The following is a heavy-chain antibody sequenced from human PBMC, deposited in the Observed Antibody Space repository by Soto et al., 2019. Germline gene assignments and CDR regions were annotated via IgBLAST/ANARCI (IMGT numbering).Heavy chain of an antibody. CDR2: IFSSGST. D-gene: IGHD5-12*01. CDR3: AREGSYSAYNFAHGIQLWSFDF. CDR1: GGSINTFY. V-gene: IGHV4-4*07. Sequence: SETLSLTCTVSGGSINTFYWSWARQPAGKGLEWIGRIFSSGSTSFNPSLESRVAMSVDTSKNHFSLNLSSVTAADMAVYYCAREGSYSAYNFAHGIQLWSFDFWGQGALVTVSS. J-gene: IGHJ4*02.